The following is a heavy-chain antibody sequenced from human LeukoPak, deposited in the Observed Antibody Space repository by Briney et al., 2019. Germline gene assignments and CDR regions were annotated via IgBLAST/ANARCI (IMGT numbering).Heavy chain of an antibody. CDR2: IYYSGST. J-gene: IGHJ6*02. V-gene: IGHV4-39*07. CDR3: ARTVEMALLGGMDV. D-gene: IGHD5-24*01. CDR1: GGSISSSSYY. Sequence: PSETLSLTCTVSGGSISSSSYYWGWIRQPPGKGLEWIGSIYYSGSTYYNPSLKSRVTISVDTSKNQFSLKLSSVTAADTAVYYCARTVEMALLGGMDVWGQGTTVTVSS.